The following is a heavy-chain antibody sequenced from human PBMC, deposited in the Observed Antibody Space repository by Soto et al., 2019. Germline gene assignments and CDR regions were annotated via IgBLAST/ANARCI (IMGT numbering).Heavy chain of an antibody. J-gene: IGHJ3*02. CDR1: GGSISSSSYY. D-gene: IGHD3-22*01. CDR3: AREIYYSGAFDI. Sequence: PSETLSLTCTVSGGSISSSSYYWGWIRQPPGKGLEWIGYIYYGGSTDYNPSLKSRVTISVDTSKNQFSLKLYSVTAADTAVYYCAREIYYSGAFDIWGQGTMVTVSS. V-gene: IGHV4-61*01. CDR2: IYYGGST.